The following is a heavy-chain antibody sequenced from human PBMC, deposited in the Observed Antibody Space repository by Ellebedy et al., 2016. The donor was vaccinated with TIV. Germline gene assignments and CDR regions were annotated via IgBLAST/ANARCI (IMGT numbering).Heavy chain of an antibody. V-gene: IGHV4-31*03. CDR2: IYYSGST. CDR1: GGSIRSYY. J-gene: IGHJ4*02. CDR3: ARAPRTTVVTHPLDY. Sequence: MPSETLSLTCTVSGGSIRSYYWSWIRQHPGKGLEWIGYIYYSGSTYYNPSLKSRVTISVDTSKNQFSLKLSSVTAADTAVYYCARAPRTTVVTHPLDYWGQGTLVTVSS. D-gene: IGHD4-23*01.